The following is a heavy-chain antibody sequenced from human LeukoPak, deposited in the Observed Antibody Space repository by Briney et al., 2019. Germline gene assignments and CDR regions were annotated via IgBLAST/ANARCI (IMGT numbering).Heavy chain of an antibody. CDR3: ARPNTLNTAYYYMDV. D-gene: IGHD2-21*02. J-gene: IGHJ6*03. Sequence: SETLSLTCAVYGGSFSGYYWSWIRQPPGKGLEWIGVINHSGSTNYNPSLKSRVTILVDTSKAQFSLKLSSVTAADTAVYYCARPNTLNTAYYYMDVWGKGTTVTVSS. CDR2: INHSGST. V-gene: IGHV4-34*01. CDR1: GGSFSGYY.